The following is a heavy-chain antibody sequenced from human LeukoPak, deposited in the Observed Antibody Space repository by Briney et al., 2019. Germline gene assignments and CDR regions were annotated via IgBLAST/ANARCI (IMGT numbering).Heavy chain of an antibody. CDR2: IYSGGST. CDR3: AKGDWGSDYFDY. D-gene: IGHD7-27*01. CDR1: GFTVSSNY. V-gene: IGHV3-53*01. Sequence: GGSLRLSCAASGFTVSSNYMSWVRQAPGKGLEWVSVIYSGGSTYYADSVKGRFTISRDNSKNTLYLQMNSLRAEDTAVYYCAKGDWGSDYFDYWGQGTLVTVSS. J-gene: IGHJ4*02.